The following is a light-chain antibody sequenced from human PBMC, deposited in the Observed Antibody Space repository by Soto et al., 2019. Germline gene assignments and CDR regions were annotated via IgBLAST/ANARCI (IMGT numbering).Light chain of an antibody. CDR3: QQYGSSPST. V-gene: IGKV3-20*01. CDR2: GAS. CDR1: QSVSSSY. J-gene: IGKJ1*01. Sequence: EIVLTQSPGTLPLSPGERATLSCRASQSVSSSYLAWYQQKPGQAPRLLIYGASSRATGLPDRFSGSGSGTDFTLTISRLEPEDFAVYYCQQYGSSPSTFGQGTKVDIK.